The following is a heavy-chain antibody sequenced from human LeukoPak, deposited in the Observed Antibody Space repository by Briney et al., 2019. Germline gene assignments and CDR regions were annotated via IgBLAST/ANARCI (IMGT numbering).Heavy chain of an antibody. V-gene: IGHV4-61*02. CDR2: ISSSGST. CDR3: ARRVITMVRGVWWFDP. CDR1: GDSISSGDYY. D-gene: IGHD3-10*01. J-gene: IGHJ5*02. Sequence: PSETLSLTCTVSGDSISSGDYYWSWIRQPAGKGLEWIGRISSSGSTNYNPSLKSRVTISVDTSKNQFSLKLSSVTAADTAVYYCARRVITMVRGVWWFDPWGQGTLVTVSS.